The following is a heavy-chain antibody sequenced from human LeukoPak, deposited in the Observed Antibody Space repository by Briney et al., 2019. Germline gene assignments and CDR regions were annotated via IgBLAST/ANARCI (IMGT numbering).Heavy chain of an antibody. V-gene: IGHV3-7*02. CDR1: GFSFSGHW. CDR2: IKADGSEK. CDR3: ARSIGGVDY. Sequence: GGSLRLSCAASGFSFSGHWMNWVRQPPGKGLEWVANIKADGSEKYYVDSVKGRFTISRDNSKNTLYLQMNSLRAEDTAVYYCARSIGGVDYWGQGTLVTVSS. D-gene: IGHD3-16*01. J-gene: IGHJ4*02.